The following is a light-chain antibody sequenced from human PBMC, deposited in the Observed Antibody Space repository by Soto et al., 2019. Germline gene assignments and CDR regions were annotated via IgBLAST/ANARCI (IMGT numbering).Light chain of an antibody. Sequence: SALTQPASVSGSPGQSIAISCSGTSSDVGGDHVSWYQHHPGKVPRLIIYDVSNRPSGISNRFSGSKSDNTASLTISGLQADDEADYYCSSHSSTSHYVFGTGTKSPS. CDR2: DVS. CDR3: SSHSSTSHYV. CDR1: SSDVGGDH. V-gene: IGLV2-14*03. J-gene: IGLJ1*01.